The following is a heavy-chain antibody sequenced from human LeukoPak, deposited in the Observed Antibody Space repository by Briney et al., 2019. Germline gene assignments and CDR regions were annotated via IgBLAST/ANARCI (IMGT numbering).Heavy chain of an antibody. CDR2: IITILGRA. Sequence: GASVKVSCKASGGTFSSYAISWVRQAPGQGLEWMGRIITILGRANYAQKFQGRVTITADKSTSTAYMELSSLRSEDTAVYYCARVRGSVAGMVFDYWGQGTLVTVSS. CDR1: GGTFSSYA. V-gene: IGHV1-69*04. CDR3: ARVRGSVAGMVFDY. D-gene: IGHD6-19*01. J-gene: IGHJ4*02.